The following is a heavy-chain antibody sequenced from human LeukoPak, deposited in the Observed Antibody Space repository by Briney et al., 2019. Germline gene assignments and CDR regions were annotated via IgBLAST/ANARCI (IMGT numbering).Heavy chain of an antibody. CDR2: IRYDGSNK. Sequence: GGSLRLSCAASGFTFSSYGMHWVRQAPGKGLEWVAFIRYDGSNKYYADSVKGRFTISRDNSKNTLYLQMNSLRAEDTAVYYCAKEHWETNWFDPWGQGTLVTVSS. J-gene: IGHJ5*02. D-gene: IGHD1-26*01. V-gene: IGHV3-30*02. CDR1: GFTFSSYG. CDR3: AKEHWETNWFDP.